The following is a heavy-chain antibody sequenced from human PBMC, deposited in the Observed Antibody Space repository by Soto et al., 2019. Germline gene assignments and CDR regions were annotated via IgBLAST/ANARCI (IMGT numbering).Heavy chain of an antibody. V-gene: IGHV3-30*18. J-gene: IGHJ4*02. Sequence: GGSLRLSCAASGFTFSSYGMHWVRQAPGKGLEWVAVISYDGSNKYYADSVKGRFTISRDNSKNTLYLQMNSLRAEDTAVYYCAKDLGHSSGWIPGYWGQGTLVTVSS. CDR1: GFTFSSYG. CDR2: ISYDGSNK. CDR3: AKDLGHSSGWIPGY. D-gene: IGHD6-19*01.